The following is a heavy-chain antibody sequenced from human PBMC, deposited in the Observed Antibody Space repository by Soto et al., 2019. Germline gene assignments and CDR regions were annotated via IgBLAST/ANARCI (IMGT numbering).Heavy chain of an antibody. CDR1: GVSINSRGYY. J-gene: IGHJ4*02. CDR2: MFYSGTT. CDR3: ARKEDGYNRLFDY. Sequence: SETLSLTCTVSGVSINSRGYYWGWIRQPPGKGLEWIESMFYSGTTYYNPSLKSRITIAVDSSKNQFSLSLSSVTAADTAFYYCARKEDGYNRLFDYWGQGILVTVPQ. D-gene: IGHD5-12*01. V-gene: IGHV4-39*01.